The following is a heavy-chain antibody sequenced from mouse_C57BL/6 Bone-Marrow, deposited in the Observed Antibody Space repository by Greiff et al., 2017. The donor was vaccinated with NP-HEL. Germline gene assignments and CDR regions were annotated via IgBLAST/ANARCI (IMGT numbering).Heavy chain of an antibody. Sequence: EVQGVESGPGLAKPSQTLSLTCSVTGYSITSDYWNWIRKFPGTKLEYMGYISYSGSTYYTPSLKRRISITRDTSKNQYYLQLNSGTTEDTATYYCARGSDLWLRWYFDVWGTGTTVTVSS. CDR3: ARGSDLWLRWYFDV. J-gene: IGHJ1*03. D-gene: IGHD2-2*01. CDR1: GYSITSDY. CDR2: ISYSGST. V-gene: IGHV3-8*01.